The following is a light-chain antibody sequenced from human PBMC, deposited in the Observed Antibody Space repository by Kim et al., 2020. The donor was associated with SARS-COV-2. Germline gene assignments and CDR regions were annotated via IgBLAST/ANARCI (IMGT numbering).Light chain of an antibody. V-gene: IGKV3-11*01. CDR1: QSVSSY. Sequence: LSPRDRATLSCRASQSVSSYLAWYQQKPGQAPRLLIYDASNRATGIAARFSGSGSGTDFTLTISSLEPEDFAVYYCQQRSNWPLTFGGGTKVDIK. CDR3: QQRSNWPLT. J-gene: IGKJ4*01. CDR2: DAS.